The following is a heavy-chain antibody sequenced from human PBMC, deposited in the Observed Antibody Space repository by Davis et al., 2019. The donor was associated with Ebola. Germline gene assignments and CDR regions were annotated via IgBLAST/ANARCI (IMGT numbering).Heavy chain of an antibody. CDR3: ARAVGPCSTSSCLTWFGP. CDR1: GYSITRSDW. V-gene: IGHV4-28*06. J-gene: IGHJ5*02. D-gene: IGHD2-2*01. Sequence: PSETLSLTCAVSGYSITRSDWWGWIRQSPGKGLEWIGYIPYRGNTKDNPSLQSRVTMSVDTYKNQFSLNLKSVTAFDSAIYYCARAVGPCSTSSCLTWFGPWGQGIVVTVSS. CDR2: IPYRGNT.